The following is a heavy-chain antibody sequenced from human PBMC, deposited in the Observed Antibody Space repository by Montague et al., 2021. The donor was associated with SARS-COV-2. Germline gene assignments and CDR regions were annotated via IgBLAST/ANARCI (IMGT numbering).Heavy chain of an antibody. CDR2: TYYRSWWWS. V-gene: IGHV6-1*01. D-gene: IGHD3-3*02. Sequence: CAISGDSVSSTSASWNWIRQSPSRGLEWLGRTYYRSWWWSQYPGSLESRITISGDTSKNQFSLQLNSVTPEDTAVYYCASAFYRDHWAFDVWGQGTMVTVSS. J-gene: IGHJ3*01. CDR1: GDSVSSTSAS. CDR3: ASAFYRDHWAFDV.